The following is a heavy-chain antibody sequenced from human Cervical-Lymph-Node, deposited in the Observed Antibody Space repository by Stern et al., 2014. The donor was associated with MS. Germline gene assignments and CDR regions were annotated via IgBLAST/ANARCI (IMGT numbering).Heavy chain of an antibody. J-gene: IGHJ6*02. CDR1: GYTLSEIS. CDR3: ATHRGRVTYYYGMDV. D-gene: IGHD2-21*02. CDR2: FDPEHGET. V-gene: IGHV1-24*01. Sequence: QVQLGQSGAEVKKPGASVKVSCKVSGYTLSEISMNWVRQAPGKGLEWMGGFDPEHGETRCAQKFQGRVTMAEDRSTDTAYMELSSLRSEDTAVYYCATHRGRVTYYYGMDVWGQGTTVTVSS.